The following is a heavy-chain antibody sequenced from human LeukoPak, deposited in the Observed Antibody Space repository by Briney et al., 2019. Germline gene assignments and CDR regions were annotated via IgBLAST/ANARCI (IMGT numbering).Heavy chain of an antibody. CDR3: ATSFGEFMGSFDY. J-gene: IGHJ4*02. CDR1: GFTVSSNY. V-gene: IGHV3-53*01. Sequence: PGGSLRLSCAASGFTVSSNYMSWVRQAPGKGLEWVSVIYSGGSTYYADSVKGRFTISRDNSKNTLYLQMNSLRAEDTAVYYCATSFGEFMGSFDYWGQGTLVTVSS. CDR2: IYSGGST. D-gene: IGHD3-10*01.